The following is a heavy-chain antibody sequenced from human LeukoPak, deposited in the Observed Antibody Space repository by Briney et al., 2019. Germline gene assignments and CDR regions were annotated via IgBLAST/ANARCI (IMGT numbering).Heavy chain of an antibody. Sequence: GGSLRLSCAASGFTFSGYWMSWVRQAPGKGLEWVANINQDGSGKYYVDSVKGRFTISRDNAKNSLYLQMNSLRAEDTAVYYCARDATRGGDFDYWGQGTLVTVSS. D-gene: IGHD3-16*01. CDR1: GFTFSGYW. CDR3: ARDATRGGDFDY. CDR2: INQDGSGK. J-gene: IGHJ4*02. V-gene: IGHV3-7*01.